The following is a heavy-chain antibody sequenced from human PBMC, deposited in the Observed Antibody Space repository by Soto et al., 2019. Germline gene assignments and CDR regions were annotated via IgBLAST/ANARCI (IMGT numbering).Heavy chain of an antibody. CDR3: AHTDPWFGDYLEVFDY. V-gene: IGHV2-5*01. CDR2: IYWNDDK. CDR1: GFSLSTSGVG. D-gene: IGHD3-10*01. J-gene: IGHJ4*02. Sequence: QITLKESGPTLVKPTQPLTLTCTFSGFSLSTSGVGVGWIRQPPGKALEWLALIYWNDDKRYSPSLKSRLTITKDTSKNQVVLTMTNMVPVDTSTYCCAHTDPWFGDYLEVFDYWGQGTLVTVSS.